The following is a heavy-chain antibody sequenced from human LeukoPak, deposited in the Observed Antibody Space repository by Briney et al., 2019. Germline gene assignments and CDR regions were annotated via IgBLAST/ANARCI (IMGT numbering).Heavy chain of an antibody. V-gene: IGHV3-30-3*01. CDR2: ISYDGSNK. CDR3: ARDGYSTYGMDV. Sequence: GGSLRLSCAASGFTFSSYAMHWVRQAPGKGLERVAVISYDGSNKYYADSVKGRFTISRDNSKNTLYLQINSLRAEDTAVYYCARDGYSTYGMDVWGQGTTVTVSS. J-gene: IGHJ6*02. CDR1: GFTFSSYA. D-gene: IGHD1-26*01.